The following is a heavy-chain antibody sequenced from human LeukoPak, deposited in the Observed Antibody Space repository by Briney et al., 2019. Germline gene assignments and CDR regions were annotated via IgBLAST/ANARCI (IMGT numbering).Heavy chain of an antibody. CDR3: ARCFYSSSWYIMDNDAFDI. V-gene: IGHV4-59*01. CDR1: GGSISSYY. D-gene: IGHD6-13*01. Sequence: SETLSLTCTVSGGSISSYYWSWIRQPPGKGLEWIGYIYYSGSTNYNPSLKSRVTISVDTSKNQFSLKLSSVTAADTAAYYCARCFYSSSWYIMDNDAFDIWGQGTMVTVSS. CDR2: IYYSGST. J-gene: IGHJ3*02.